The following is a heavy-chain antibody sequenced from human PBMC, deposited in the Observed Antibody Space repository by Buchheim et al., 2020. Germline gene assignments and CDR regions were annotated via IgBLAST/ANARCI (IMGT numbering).Heavy chain of an antibody. CDR1: VFSVTSNY. J-gene: IGHJ6*02. CDR2: IYRRGST. CDR3: ASTVGSRTIYYGMEV. V-gene: IGHV3-66*02. D-gene: IGHD3-16*01. Sequence: EVQLVESGGGLVQPGGSLRLSCAASVFSVTSNYMSWVRQAPGKGLEWVSGIYRRGSTYYADSAKGRFTISRDNSENRVYLHMNSLRAEDTALYFCASTVGSRTIYYGMEVWGQGTT.